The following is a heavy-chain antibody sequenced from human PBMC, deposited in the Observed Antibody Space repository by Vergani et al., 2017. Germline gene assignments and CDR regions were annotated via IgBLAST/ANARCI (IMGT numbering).Heavy chain of an antibody. CDR3: ARAVRDGGAFDI. CDR2: IGTAGDT. J-gene: IGHJ3*02. V-gene: IGHV3-13*01. D-gene: IGHD3-16*01. CDR1: GFTFSSYD. Sequence: EVQLVESGGGLVQPGGSLRLSCAASGFTFSSYDMHWVRQATGKGLEWVSAIGTAGDTCYPGSVKGRFTISRVNAKNSLYLQMNSLRAGDTAVYYCARAVRDGGAFDIWGQGTMVTVSS.